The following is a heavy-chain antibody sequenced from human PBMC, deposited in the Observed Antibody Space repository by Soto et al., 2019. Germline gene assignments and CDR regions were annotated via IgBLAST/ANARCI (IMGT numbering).Heavy chain of an antibody. D-gene: IGHD2-15*01. J-gene: IGHJ6*03. CDR2: MNPNSGNT. CDR1: GYTFTSYD. CDR3: ARSNWGCSGGSCNSRYSYYYMDV. V-gene: IGHV1-8*01. Sequence: GASVKVSCKASGYTFTSYDINWVRQATGQGLEWMGWMNPNSGNTGYAQKFQGRVTMTRNTSISTAYMELSSLRSEDMAVYYCARSNWGCSGGSCNSRYSYYYMDVWDKGTTVTVSS.